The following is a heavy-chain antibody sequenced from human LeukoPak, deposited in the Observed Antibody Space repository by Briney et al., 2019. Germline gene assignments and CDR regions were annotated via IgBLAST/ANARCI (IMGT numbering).Heavy chain of an antibody. CDR2: IYSGGST. D-gene: IGHD5-12*01. CDR1: GFTVSSNY. CDR3: ARAPQIGFSGFDKNY. J-gene: IGHJ4*02. V-gene: IGHV3-53*01. Sequence: GGSLRLSCAASGFTVSSNYMSWVRQAPGKGLEWVSVIYSGGSTYYADSVKGRFTISRDNAKNTVYLQMNSLRADDTAVYFCARAPQIGFSGFDKNYWGQGTLVTVSS.